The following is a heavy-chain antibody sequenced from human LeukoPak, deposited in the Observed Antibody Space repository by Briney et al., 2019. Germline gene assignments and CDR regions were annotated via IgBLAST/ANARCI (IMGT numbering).Heavy chain of an antibody. CDR3: ARAQTYDSSGYFLGNYYFDY. CDR1: GGTFSSYA. V-gene: IGHV1-69*05. J-gene: IGHJ4*02. Sequence: SSVKVPCKASGGTFSSYAISWVRQAPGQGLEWMGRIILIFGTANYAQKFQGRVTITTDESTSTAYMELSSLRSEDTAVYYCARAQTYDSSGYFLGNYYFDYWGQGTLVTVSS. CDR2: IILIFGTA. D-gene: IGHD3-22*01.